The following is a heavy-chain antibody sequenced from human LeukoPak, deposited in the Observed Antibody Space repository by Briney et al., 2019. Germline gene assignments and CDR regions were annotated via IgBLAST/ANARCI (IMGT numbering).Heavy chain of an antibody. D-gene: IGHD6-19*01. V-gene: IGHV3-23*01. CDR1: GFTFSSYA. J-gene: IGHJ4*02. CDR3: AKESHIVVAGTWPLDY. CDR2: ISGSGGST. Sequence: PGGSLRLSCAASGFTFSSYAMSWVRQAPGKGLEWVSAISGSGGSTYYADSVKGRFTISRDNSKNTLYLQMNRLRAEDTAVYYCAKESHIVVAGTWPLDYWGQGTLVTVSS.